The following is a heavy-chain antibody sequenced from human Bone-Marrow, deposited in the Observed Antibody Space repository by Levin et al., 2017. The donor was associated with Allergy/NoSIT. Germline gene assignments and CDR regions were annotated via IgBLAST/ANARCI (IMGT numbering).Heavy chain of an antibody. CDR2: IDDGT. Sequence: GASVKVSCAASGFAFSRHPMTWVRQAPGKGLEWVSGIDDGTYYADSVKGRFTISKDTSKNTLYLQMNSLRAEDTAVYYCARVYSSVWGTYRYMDYWGQGTLVTVSS. CDR3: ARVYSSVWGTYRYMDY. J-gene: IGHJ4*02. V-gene: IGHV3-23*01. CDR1: GFAFSRHP. D-gene: IGHD3-16*02.